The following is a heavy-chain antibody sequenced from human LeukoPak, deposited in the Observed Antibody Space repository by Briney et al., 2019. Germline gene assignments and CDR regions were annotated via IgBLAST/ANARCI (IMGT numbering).Heavy chain of an antibody. V-gene: IGHV3-11*01. CDR3: ASLNYYDFWSGYYLGAFDI. J-gene: IGHJ3*02. CDR1: GFTFSDYY. D-gene: IGHD3-3*01. Sequence: NPGGSLRLSCAASGFTFSDYYMSWIRQAPGKGLEWVSYISSSGSTIYYADSVKGRFTISRDNAKNSLYLQMNSLRAEDTAAYYCASLNYYDFWSGYYLGAFDIWGQGTMVTVSS. CDR2: ISSSGSTI.